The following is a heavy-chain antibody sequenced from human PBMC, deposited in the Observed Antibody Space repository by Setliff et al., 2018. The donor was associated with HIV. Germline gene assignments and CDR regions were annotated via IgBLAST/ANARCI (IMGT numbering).Heavy chain of an antibody. D-gene: IGHD6-19*01. V-gene: IGHV4-39*02. J-gene: IGHJ4*02. Sequence: SETLSLTCTVSGGSTGSGRYYWAWLRQPPGKGLEWIGRMYYTGSTYYNPSLKSRVTISIDTSKNQFSLKLNSVTAADTAMYYCARDGGSSGWYFVLGYSDYWGPGTLVTVSS. CDR2: MYYTGST. CDR3: ARDGGSSGWYFVLGYSDY. CDR1: GGSTGSGRYY.